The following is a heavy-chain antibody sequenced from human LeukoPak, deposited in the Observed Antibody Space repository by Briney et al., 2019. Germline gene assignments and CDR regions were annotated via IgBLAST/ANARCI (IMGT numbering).Heavy chain of an antibody. Sequence: PGGSLRLSCAASGFTVSSNYMSWVRQAPGKGLEWVSVIYSGGSTYYSDSVKGRFTISTDNPKNTLYLQMNSLRAEDTAVYYCARVSPSGWYELDYWGQGTLVTVSS. V-gene: IGHV3-53*01. CDR2: IYSGGST. J-gene: IGHJ4*02. D-gene: IGHD6-19*01. CDR1: GFTVSSNY. CDR3: ARVSPSGWYELDY.